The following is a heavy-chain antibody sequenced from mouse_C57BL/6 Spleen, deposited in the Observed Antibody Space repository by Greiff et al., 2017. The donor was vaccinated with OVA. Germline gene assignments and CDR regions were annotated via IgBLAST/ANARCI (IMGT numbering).Heavy chain of an antibody. CDR2: ISYDGSN. CDR3: ARDRNGNYPY. CDR1: GYSITSGYY. J-gene: IGHJ4*01. V-gene: IGHV3-6*01. Sequence: DVQLVESGPGLVKPSQSLSLTCSVTGYSITSGYYWNWIRQFPGNKLEWMGYISYDGSNNYNPSLKNRISITRDTSKNQFFLKLNSVTTEDTATYYCARDRNGNYPYWGQGTSVTVSS. D-gene: IGHD2-1*01.